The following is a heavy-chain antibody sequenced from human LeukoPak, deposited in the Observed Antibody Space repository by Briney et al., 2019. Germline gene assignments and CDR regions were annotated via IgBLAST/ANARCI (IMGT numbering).Heavy chain of an antibody. CDR3: ARDVGARLPGY. Sequence: PSETLSLTCAVYGGSFSGYYWSWIRQPPGKGLEWIGEINHSGSTNYNPSLKSRVTISIDKSKNQLSLKLTSVTAADTAVYYCARDVGARLPGYWGQGTLVTVSS. CDR1: GGSFSGYY. D-gene: IGHD6-6*01. J-gene: IGHJ4*02. CDR2: INHSGST. V-gene: IGHV4-34*01.